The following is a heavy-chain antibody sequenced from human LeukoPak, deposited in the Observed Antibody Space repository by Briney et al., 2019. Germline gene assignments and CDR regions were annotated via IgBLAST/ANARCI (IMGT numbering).Heavy chain of an antibody. Sequence: PGGSLRLSCAASGFTFSTYAITWVRQAPGKGLEWVSGIIGNGDNTYYADSVKGRFTIYRDNSKSRLSLQMNSLRAEDTAVYYCAKTLSSGWSGKYYFDYWSQGTLVPVSS. CDR1: GFTFSTYA. D-gene: IGHD6-19*01. CDR3: AKTLSSGWSGKYYFDY. J-gene: IGHJ4*02. V-gene: IGHV3-23*01. CDR2: IIGNGDNT.